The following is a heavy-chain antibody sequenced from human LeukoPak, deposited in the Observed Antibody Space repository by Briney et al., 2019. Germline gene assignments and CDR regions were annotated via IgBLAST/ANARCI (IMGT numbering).Heavy chain of an antibody. CDR3: ARGDDYGGAWYYFDC. D-gene: IGHD4-23*01. V-gene: IGHV3-53*01. CDR1: GFTVSRNY. J-gene: IGHJ4*02. CDR2: IYRGGNT. Sequence: PGGSLRLSCAASGFTVSRNYYMNWVRQAPGKGLEWVSDIYRGGNTHYADSVKGRFTISRDNSKNSVYLQMNSLRAEDTAVYYCARGDDYGGAWYYFDCWGRGTLVTVSS.